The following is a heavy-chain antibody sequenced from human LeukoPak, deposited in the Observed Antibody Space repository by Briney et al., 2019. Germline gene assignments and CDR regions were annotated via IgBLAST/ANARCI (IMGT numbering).Heavy chain of an antibody. Sequence: PSETLSLTCTVSGGSISSYYWCCIRQPPGTGLEWFGYIYYSGSTNYNPSLKSRVTISVDTSKNQFSLKLSSVTAADTAVYYCARGSYGDYDFDYWGQGTLVTVSS. CDR2: IYYSGST. J-gene: IGHJ4*02. V-gene: IGHV4-59*01. CDR3: ARGSYGDYDFDY. CDR1: GGSISSYY. D-gene: IGHD4-17*01.